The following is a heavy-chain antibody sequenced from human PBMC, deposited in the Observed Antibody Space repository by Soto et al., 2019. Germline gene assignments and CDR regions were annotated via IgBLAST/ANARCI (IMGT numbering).Heavy chain of an antibody. D-gene: IGHD2-21*01. CDR2: IYHSGST. CDR1: GGSISSGGYS. CDR3: SRSDCRY. J-gene: IGHJ4*02. V-gene: IGHV4-30-2*02. Sequence: SETLSLTCAVSGGSISSGGYSWSWIRQPPGKGLEWIGYIYHSGSTYYNPSLKSRVTISEDTSKNQFSLKLSSVTAADTAVYYCSRSDCRYWGQGTLVTVSS.